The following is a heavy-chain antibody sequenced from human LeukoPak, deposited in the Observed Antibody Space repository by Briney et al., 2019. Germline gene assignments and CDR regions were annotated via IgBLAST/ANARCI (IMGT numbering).Heavy chain of an antibody. CDR1: GYPFMESD. V-gene: IGHV1-2*02. CDR3: TRGLIGKTISNPHLES. J-gene: IGHJ4*02. CDR2: INPKSGGT. D-gene: IGHD3-3*01. Sequence: ASVKVSCNPSGYPFMESDVHWVRQAHGQGPDWMGFINPKSGGTKYAQKFQDRVSLTTDTSTNTVSMELSSLTFDDTAFYYSTRGLIGKTISNPHLESWGPGTLVTVSS.